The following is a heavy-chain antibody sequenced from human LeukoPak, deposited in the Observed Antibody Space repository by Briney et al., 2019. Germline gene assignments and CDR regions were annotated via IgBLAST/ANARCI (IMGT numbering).Heavy chain of an antibody. Sequence: HTGGSLRLSCAASGFSFSSFFMHWVRQAPGKGLEYVSGISANGGRTYYANSVKGRFTISRDNSKNTLYLHLGSLRPEDMAVYYCARGTRFITVAGTSLSFDPWGQGILVIVSS. CDR2: ISANGGRT. CDR1: GFSFSSFF. CDR3: ARGTRFITVAGTSLSFDP. D-gene: IGHD6-19*01. J-gene: IGHJ5*02. V-gene: IGHV3-64*01.